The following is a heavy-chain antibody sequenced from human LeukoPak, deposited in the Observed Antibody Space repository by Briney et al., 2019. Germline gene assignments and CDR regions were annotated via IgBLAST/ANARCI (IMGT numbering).Heavy chain of an antibody. D-gene: IGHD3-10*01. CDR1: GFTFSSYA. CDR2: ISGSGGST. CDR3: AKVGYGSDTYYFDY. V-gene: IGHV3-23*01. J-gene: IGHJ4*02. Sequence: GGSLRLSCAASGFTFSSYAMSWVRQAPGKGLEWVSAISGSGGSTYYADSVEGRFTISRDKSKNTLYLQMNSLRAEDTAVYYCAKVGYGSDTYYFDYWGQGTLVTVSS.